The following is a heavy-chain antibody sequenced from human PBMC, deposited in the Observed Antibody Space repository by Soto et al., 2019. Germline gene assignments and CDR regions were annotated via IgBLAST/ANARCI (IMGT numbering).Heavy chain of an antibody. CDR2: VLHSGAT. V-gene: IGHV4-59*05. D-gene: IGHD1-26*01. CDR1: GGSISSYY. Sequence: SETLSLTCTVSGGSISSYYWSWIRQPPGKGLEWIGSVLHSGATNYNPSFQSRATISVETSKNEFSLIFTSVTAADTAVYFCAKVSGSHSDFDSWGQGALVTVSS. J-gene: IGHJ4*02. CDR3: AKVSGSHSDFDS.